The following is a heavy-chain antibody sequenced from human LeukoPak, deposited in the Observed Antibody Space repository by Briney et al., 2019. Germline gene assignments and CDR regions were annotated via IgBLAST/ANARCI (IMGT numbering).Heavy chain of an antibody. D-gene: IGHD6-19*01. CDR2: INHSGST. CDR3: ARRGSGWYWWFDP. J-gene: IGHJ5*02. V-gene: IGHV4-34*01. Sequence: PSETLSLTCAVYGGSFSGYYWSWIRPPPGKGLEWIGEINHSGSTSYNPSLKSRVTISVDTSKNQFSLKLSSVTAADTAVYYCARRGSGWYWWFDPWGQGTLVTVSS. CDR1: GGSFSGYY.